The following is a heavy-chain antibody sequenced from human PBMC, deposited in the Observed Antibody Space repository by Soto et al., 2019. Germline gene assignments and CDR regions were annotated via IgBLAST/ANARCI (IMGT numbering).Heavy chain of an antibody. CDR1: GYTFTSYG. CDR2: ISAYNGNT. D-gene: IGHD3-22*01. CDR3: ARDLVGGYYDSSGPSAAAFDI. Sequence: ASVKVSCKASGYTFTSYGISWVRQAPGQGLEWMGWISAYNGNTNYAQKLQGRVTMTTDTSTSTAYMELRSLRSDDTAVYYCARDLVGGYYDSSGPSAAAFDIWGQGTMVTVSS. V-gene: IGHV1-18*04. J-gene: IGHJ3*02.